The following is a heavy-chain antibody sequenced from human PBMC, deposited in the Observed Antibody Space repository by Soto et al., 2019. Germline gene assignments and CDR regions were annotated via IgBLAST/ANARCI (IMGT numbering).Heavy chain of an antibody. V-gene: IGHV3-30*18. Sequence: GGSLXLSCTASRFTFSSYGMHWVRQAPGKGLEWVAVISHDGSNKYYADSVKGRFTISRDNSKNTLYLQMNSLRAEDTAVYYCAKDDNYDYVWGTYRSLYFDYWGRGTLVTVSS. CDR3: AKDDNYDYVWGTYRSLYFDY. CDR1: RFTFSSYG. D-gene: IGHD3-16*02. J-gene: IGHJ4*02. CDR2: ISHDGSNK.